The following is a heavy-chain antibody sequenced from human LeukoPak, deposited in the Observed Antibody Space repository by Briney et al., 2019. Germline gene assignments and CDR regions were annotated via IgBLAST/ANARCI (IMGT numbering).Heavy chain of an antibody. Sequence: PGGSLRLSCGASGFTVSDYYIGWVRQAPGKGLEWVSYVSSRGNTIYYADSVKGRFTISRDNAKNSLYLQMNSLRAEDTAVYYCAREASSSSVIDYWGQGTLVTVSS. D-gene: IGHD6-6*01. V-gene: IGHV3-11*01. CDR2: VSSRGNTI. CDR1: GFTVSDYY. CDR3: AREASSSSVIDY. J-gene: IGHJ4*02.